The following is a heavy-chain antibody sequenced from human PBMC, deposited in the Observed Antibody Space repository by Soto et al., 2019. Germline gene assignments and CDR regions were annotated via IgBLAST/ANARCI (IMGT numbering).Heavy chain of an antibody. Sequence: SETLSLTCTMSGGSISSYYWSWIRQPPGKGLEWIGYIYYSGSTNYNPSLKSRVTISIDTSKNQFSLKLNSVTAADTAVYFCARDRCSGGSCSFSPAYYYGIDVWGPGTTVTVSS. V-gene: IGHV4-59*01. CDR3: ARDRCSGGSCSFSPAYYYGIDV. D-gene: IGHD2-15*01. CDR2: IYYSGST. CDR1: GGSISSYY. J-gene: IGHJ6*02.